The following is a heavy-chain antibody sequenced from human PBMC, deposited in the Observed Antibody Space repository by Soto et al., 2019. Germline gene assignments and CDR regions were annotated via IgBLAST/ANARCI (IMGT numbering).Heavy chain of an antibody. J-gene: IGHJ4*02. CDR1: GFSLSTSGVG. CDR3: AHRPTTGGYFDY. D-gene: IGHD4-4*01. V-gene: IGHV2-5*02. Sequence: QITLKESGPPLVKPTQTLTLTCTFSGFSLSTSGVGVGWIRQPPGKALEWLALIYWDDDKRYSPSLKSRLTITQDPSKNPVVLTMTNMDPVDTAPHYCAHRPTTGGYFDYWGQGTLVTVSS. CDR2: IYWDDDK.